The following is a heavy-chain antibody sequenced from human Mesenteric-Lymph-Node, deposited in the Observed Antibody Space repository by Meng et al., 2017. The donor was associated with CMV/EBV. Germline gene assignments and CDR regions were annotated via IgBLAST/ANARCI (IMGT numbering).Heavy chain of an antibody. Sequence: FVEYGMSWVRPAPGKGLEWVSGINWKGGYTGYADSVKGRFTISRDNAKKSLYLQMNSLSAEDTAFYYCAGGRTHRYCDRIDCLGYFVLWGRGTLVTVSS. CDR3: AGGRTHRYCDRIDCLGYFVL. CDR2: INWKGGYT. V-gene: IGHV3-20*03. D-gene: IGHD2/OR15-2a*01. J-gene: IGHJ2*01. CDR1: FVEYG.